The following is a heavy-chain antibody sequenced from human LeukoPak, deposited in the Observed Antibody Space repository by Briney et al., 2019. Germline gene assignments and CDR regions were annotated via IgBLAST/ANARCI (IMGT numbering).Heavy chain of an antibody. CDR2: IYYSGST. V-gene: IGHV4-39*07. CDR3: ARDQSGGSWSNNWFDP. D-gene: IGHD6-13*01. Sequence: SETLSLTCTVSGGSISSYYWGWIRQPPGKGLEWIGSIYYSGSTYYNPSLKSRVTISVDTSKNQFSLKLSSVTAADTAVYYCARDQSGGSWSNNWFDPWGQGTLVTVSS. J-gene: IGHJ5*02. CDR1: GGSISSYY.